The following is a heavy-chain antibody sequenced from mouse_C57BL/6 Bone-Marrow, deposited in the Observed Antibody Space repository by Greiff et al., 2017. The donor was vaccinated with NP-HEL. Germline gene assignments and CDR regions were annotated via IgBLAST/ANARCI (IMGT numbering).Heavy chain of an antibody. D-gene: IGHD1-1*01. CDR2: IRLRSDNYAT. CDR1: GFTFSNYW. Sequence: EVKLEESGGGLVQPGGSMKLSCVASGFTFSNYWMNWVRQSPEKGLEWVAQIRLRSDNYATHYAESVKGRFTISRDDSKSSVYLQMNNLRAEDTGIYYCTALLLFAYWGQGTLVTVSA. CDR3: TALLLFAY. J-gene: IGHJ3*01. V-gene: IGHV6-3*01.